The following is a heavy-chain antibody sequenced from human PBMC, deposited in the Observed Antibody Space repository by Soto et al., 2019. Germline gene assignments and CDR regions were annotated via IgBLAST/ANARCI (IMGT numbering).Heavy chain of an antibody. Sequence: QVQLQESGPGLVKPSETLSLTCTVSGDSISPSSWSWVRQPPGKGLQWIGYISYFGNTNYNPSLKSRVTISLDTSKNQFSRQLRSVPAADTAMYFCARHGSTVDTEGAFDHCGQGTLGNVSS. V-gene: IGHV4-59*08. D-gene: IGHD5-18*01. CDR3: ARHGSTVDTEGAFDH. J-gene: IGHJ4*02. CDR2: ISYFGNT. CDR1: GDSISPSS.